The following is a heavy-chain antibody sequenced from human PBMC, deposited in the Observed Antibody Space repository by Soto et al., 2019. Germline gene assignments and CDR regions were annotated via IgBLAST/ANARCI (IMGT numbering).Heavy chain of an antibody. V-gene: IGHV4-59*08. Sequence: SETLSLTCTVSGGSISSYYWSWIRQPPGKGLEWIGYIYYSGSTNYNPSLKSRVTISVDTSKNQFSLKLSSVTAADTAVYYCARIHVELSGYYYYYMDVWGKGTTVPVSS. CDR1: GGSISSYY. CDR3: ARIHVELSGYYYYYMDV. CDR2: IYYSGST. J-gene: IGHJ6*03. D-gene: IGHD3-16*02.